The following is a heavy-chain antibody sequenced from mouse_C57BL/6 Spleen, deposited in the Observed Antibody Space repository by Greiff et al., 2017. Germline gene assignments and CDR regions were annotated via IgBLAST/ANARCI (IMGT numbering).Heavy chain of an antibody. Sequence: VQRVESGAELARPGASVKLSCKASGYTFTSYGISWVKQRTGQGLEWIGEIYPRSGNTYYNEKFKGKATLTADKSSSTAYMELRSLTSEDSAVYFCARSYSSAYAMDYWGQGTSVTVSS. J-gene: IGHJ4*01. D-gene: IGHD3-2*02. CDR1: GYTFTSYG. V-gene: IGHV1-81*01. CDR2: IYPRSGNT. CDR3: ARSYSSAYAMDY.